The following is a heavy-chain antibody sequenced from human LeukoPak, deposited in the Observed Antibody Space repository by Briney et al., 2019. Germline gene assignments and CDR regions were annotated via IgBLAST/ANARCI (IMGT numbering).Heavy chain of an antibody. V-gene: IGHV3-23*01. CDR2: ISGSDGSA. Sequence: PGGSLRLSCATSGFTFSSHTMNWVRQAPGKGLEWVSGISGSDGSAYYADSVKGRFTISRGNSKNTLYLQMNSLRVEDTAVYYCAKDPPGAGPDFDCWGQGTLVTVSS. D-gene: IGHD6-19*01. CDR3: AKDPPGAGPDFDC. J-gene: IGHJ4*02. CDR1: GFTFSSHT.